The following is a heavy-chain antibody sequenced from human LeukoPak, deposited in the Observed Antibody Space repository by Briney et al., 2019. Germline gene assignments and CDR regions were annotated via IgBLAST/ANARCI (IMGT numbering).Heavy chain of an antibody. V-gene: IGHV3-30*02. Sequence: PGGSLRLSCIASGFTFSNYGMHWVRQAPGKGLDWVAFIRFDESDKYYADSVKGRFTISRDNSKNTVYLQMNSLRPEDTAVYYCGKDGYCSSASCYAGHWFDAWGQGTLVTVSS. J-gene: IGHJ5*02. CDR3: GKDGYCSSASCYAGHWFDA. CDR1: GFTFSNYG. CDR2: IRFDESDK. D-gene: IGHD2-2*03.